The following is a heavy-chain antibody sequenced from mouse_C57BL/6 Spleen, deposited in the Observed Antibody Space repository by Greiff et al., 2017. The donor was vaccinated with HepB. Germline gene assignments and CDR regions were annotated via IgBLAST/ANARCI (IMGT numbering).Heavy chain of an antibody. J-gene: IGHJ1*03. Sequence: EVKVEESGGGLVKPGGSLKLSCAASGFTFSDYGMHWVRQAPEKGLEWVAYISSGSSTIYYADTVKGRFTISRDNAKNTLFLQMTSLRSEDTAMYYCARQGDGYYRWYFDVWGTGTTVTVSS. CDR3: ARQGDGYYRWYFDV. CDR2: ISSGSSTI. D-gene: IGHD2-3*01. V-gene: IGHV5-17*01. CDR1: GFTFSDYG.